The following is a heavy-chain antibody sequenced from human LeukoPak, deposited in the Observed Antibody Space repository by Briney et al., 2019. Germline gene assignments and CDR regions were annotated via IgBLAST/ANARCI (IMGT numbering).Heavy chain of an antibody. V-gene: IGHV3-21*01. D-gene: IGHD3-10*01. Sequence: PGGSLRLSCAASGFTFSTYSMNWVRQAPGKGLEWVSSISSNSRYRYYADSMRGRFTISRDNAKNTLYLQMNSLRAEDTAVYYCARATMVRGANWFDPWGQGTLVTVSS. CDR1: GFTFSTYS. CDR2: ISSNSRYR. J-gene: IGHJ5*02. CDR3: ARATMVRGANWFDP.